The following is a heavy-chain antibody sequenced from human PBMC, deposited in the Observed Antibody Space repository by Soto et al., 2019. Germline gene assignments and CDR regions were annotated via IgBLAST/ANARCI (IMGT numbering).Heavy chain of an antibody. CDR1: GFTFSSYG. V-gene: IGHV3-30*18. J-gene: IGHJ4*02. CDR3: AKDTYYYDRSGYYTYDH. D-gene: IGHD3-22*01. Sequence: AGYLRLSCEASGFTFSSYGVNWVRQAPGQGLEWVASVSYDGINKHYADSVKGRFTISRDNSRNSLDLQINSLRSEDTSVYYCAKDTYYYDRSGYYTYDHWGQGT. CDR2: VSYDGINK.